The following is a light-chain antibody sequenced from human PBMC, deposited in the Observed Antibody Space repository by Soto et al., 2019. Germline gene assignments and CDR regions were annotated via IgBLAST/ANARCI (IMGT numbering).Light chain of an antibody. J-gene: IGKJ2*01. CDR1: QSVSSN. CDR3: QQYNNWPPANT. V-gene: IGKV3-15*01. CDR2: GAS. Sequence: EIVMTQSPATLSVSPGERATLSCRASQSVSSNLAWYQQKPGQAPRLLIYGASTRATGFPARFSGSGSGTEFTLTISSLQSADFAVYYCQQYNNWPPANTFGQGTKLEIK.